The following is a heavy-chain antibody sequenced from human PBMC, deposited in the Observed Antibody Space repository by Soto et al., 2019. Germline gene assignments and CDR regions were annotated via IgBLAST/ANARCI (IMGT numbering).Heavy chain of an antibody. CDR2: ISGGGGSA. V-gene: IGHV3-23*01. CDR1: AFTFSSYA. Sequence: EVQLLESGGDLVQPGGSLRLSCAASAFTFSSYAMSWVRQAPGKGLEWVSTISGGGGSAYYAASVEGRFTISRDNSKNTVVLQMHTLRAEDTAVYYCAKAALYSSTWETGKGYFDYWGQGTLVTVSS. CDR3: AKAALYSSTWETGKGYFDY. J-gene: IGHJ4*02. D-gene: IGHD6-13*01.